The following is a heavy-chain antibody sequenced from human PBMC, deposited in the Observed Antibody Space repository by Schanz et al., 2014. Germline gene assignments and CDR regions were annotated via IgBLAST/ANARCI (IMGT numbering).Heavy chain of an antibody. V-gene: IGHV1-18*01. CDR1: GYTFTSYG. Sequence: QVQLVQSGAEVKKPGASVKVSCKASGYTFTSYGISWVRQAPGQGLEWMGIITPSGGSTNYAQKLQGRVTMTADTSTSTAYMELSSLRSDDTAVYYCARGGGPEDVFDIWGQGTILTVSS. D-gene: IGHD5-12*01. CDR3: ARGGGPEDVFDI. J-gene: IGHJ3*02. CDR2: ITPSGGST.